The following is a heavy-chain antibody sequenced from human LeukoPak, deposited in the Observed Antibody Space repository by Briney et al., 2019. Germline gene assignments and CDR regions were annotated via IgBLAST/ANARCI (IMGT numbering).Heavy chain of an antibody. J-gene: IGHJ4*02. CDR3: ARVRKDFGDLSYFDC. CDR1: GDSVSSNSAT. CDR2: TYYRSKWYN. Sequence: SQTLSLTCAISGDSVSSNSATWNWISQSPSRGLEWLGRTYYRSKWYNDYAVSVKSRITINPDTSKNQFSLHLNSVTPEDTAVYYCARVRKDFGDLSYFDCWAREPWSPSPQ. D-gene: IGHD3-10*01. V-gene: IGHV6-1*01.